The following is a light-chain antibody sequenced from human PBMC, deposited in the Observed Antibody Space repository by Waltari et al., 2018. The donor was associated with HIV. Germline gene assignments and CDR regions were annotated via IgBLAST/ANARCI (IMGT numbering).Light chain of an antibody. Sequence: DIQMTQSPSSLSASVGDRVTITCRTSQNINSFLNWYQQKPGKVPKLLYYGAYNWQSVVLSRYSGSVNGTEFSHDISSLQPDDFATYFCLPSFDSPLTFGPGTTVDSK. J-gene: IGKJ3*01. CDR3: LPSFDSPLT. CDR1: QNINSF. CDR2: GAY. V-gene: IGKV1-39*01.